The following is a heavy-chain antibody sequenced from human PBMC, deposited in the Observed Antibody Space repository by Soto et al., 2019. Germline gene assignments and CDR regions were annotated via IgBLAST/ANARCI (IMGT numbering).Heavy chain of an antibody. CDR3: ARGSRRYCSSTSCYTSRYFDY. V-gene: IGHV4-34*01. CDR1: GGSFSGYY. CDR2: INHSGST. Sequence: ETLSLTCAVYGGSFSGYYLSWIRQPPGKGLEWIGEINHSGSTNYNPSLKSRVTISVDTSKNQFSLKLSSVPAADTAVYYCARGSRRYCSSTSCYTSRYFDYWGQGSLVTVSS. D-gene: IGHD2-2*02. J-gene: IGHJ4*02.